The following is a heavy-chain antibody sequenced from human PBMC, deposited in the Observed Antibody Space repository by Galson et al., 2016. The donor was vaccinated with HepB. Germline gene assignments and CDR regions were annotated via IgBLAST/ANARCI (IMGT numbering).Heavy chain of an antibody. D-gene: IGHD5-24*01. Sequence: TLSLTCAVSGTSITSAAYYWSWIRQHPGRGLEWIAYIHHTGTSQHNPSLKSRITISLDTSKYQFSLKLISVNVADTALYYCARTSRAYNSNAFDLWGQGTLVTVSS. V-gene: IGHV4-31*11. J-gene: IGHJ3*01. CDR1: GTSITSAAYY. CDR3: ARTSRAYNSNAFDL. CDR2: IHHTGTS.